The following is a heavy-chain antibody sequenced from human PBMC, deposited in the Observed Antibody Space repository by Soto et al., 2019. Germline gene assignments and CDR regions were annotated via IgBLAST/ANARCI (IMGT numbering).Heavy chain of an antibody. V-gene: IGHV1-8*01. CDR2: MNPNSGNT. CDR3: ARGGQWRVQDYYYNYMNV. Sequence: ASVKVSCKASGYTFTSYDINWVRQATGQGLEWMGWMNPNSGNTGYAQKFQGRVTMTRNTSISTAYMELSSLRSEDTAVYYCARGGQWRVQDYYYNYMNVWGKGTRFT. CDR1: GYTFTSYD. D-gene: IGHD6-19*01. J-gene: IGHJ6*03.